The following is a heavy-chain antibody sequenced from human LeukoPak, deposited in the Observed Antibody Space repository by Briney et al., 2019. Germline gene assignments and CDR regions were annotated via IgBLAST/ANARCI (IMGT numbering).Heavy chain of an antibody. CDR1: GYTFTSYG. V-gene: IGHV1-18*01. J-gene: IGHJ6*03. D-gene: IGHD6-19*01. CDR3: ARVVDYSSGWYDRSELDYYYYMDV. Sequence: GASVKVSCKASGYTFTSYGISWVRQAPGQGLEWMGWISAYNGNTNYAQKLQGRVTMTTDTSTSTAYMELRSLRSDDTAVYYCARVVDYSSGWYDRSELDYYYYMDVWGKGTTVTVSS. CDR2: ISAYNGNT.